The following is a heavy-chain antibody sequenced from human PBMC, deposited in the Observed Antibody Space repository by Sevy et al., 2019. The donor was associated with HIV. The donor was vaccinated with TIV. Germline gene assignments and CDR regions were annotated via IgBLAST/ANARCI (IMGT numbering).Heavy chain of an antibody. CDR2: ISDSGHIK. V-gene: IGHV3-11*01. D-gene: IGHD3-16*01. CDR1: GFTFSDFY. J-gene: IGHJ4*02. Sequence: GGSLRLSCAASGFTFSDFYMSWIRQAPGKGLEWVSYISDSGHIKHYEDSVRGRFSISRDNAHNTVHLQMNSLTAEDTADYYCVRGGGRIHDFDYWGRGPSSPSPQ. CDR3: VRGGGRIHDFDY.